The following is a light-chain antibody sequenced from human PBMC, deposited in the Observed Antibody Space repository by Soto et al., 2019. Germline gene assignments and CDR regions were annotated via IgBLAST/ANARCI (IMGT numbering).Light chain of an antibody. J-gene: IGLJ1*01. Sequence: QSVLIQPPSVSGSPGQSVTISCTGTSSDVGSYDYVSWCQQHPGTVPKPMIYNVNTRPSGVPDRFSGSKSGNTASMTISRLQAEDESDYLCCSYTASATYVFETGTKVTV. CDR3: CSYTASATYV. CDR2: NVN. CDR1: SSDVGSYDY. V-gene: IGLV2-11*01.